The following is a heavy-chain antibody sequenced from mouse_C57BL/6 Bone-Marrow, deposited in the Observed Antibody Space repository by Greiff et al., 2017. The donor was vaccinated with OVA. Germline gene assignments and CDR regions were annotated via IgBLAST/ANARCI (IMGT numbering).Heavy chain of an antibody. D-gene: IGHD2-1*01. CDR2: ISNLAYSI. V-gene: IGHV5-15*01. CDR3: ARQDGNTWFAY. CDR1: GFTFSDYG. Sequence: EVQLQESGGGLVQPGGSLKLSCAASGFTFSDYGMAWVRQAPRKGPEWVAFISNLAYSIYYADTVTGRFTISRENAKNTLYLEMSSLRSEDTAMYYCARQDGNTWFAYWGQGTLVTVSA. J-gene: IGHJ3*01.